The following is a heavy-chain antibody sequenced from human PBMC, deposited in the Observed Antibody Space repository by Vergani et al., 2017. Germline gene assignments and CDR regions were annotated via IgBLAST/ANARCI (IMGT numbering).Heavy chain of an antibody. CDR1: GGSISSYY. CDR2: IYTSGST. J-gene: IGHJ5*02. D-gene: IGHD6-13*01. V-gene: IGHV4-4*07. Sequence: QVQLQESGPGLVKPSETLSLTCTVSGGSISSYYWSWIRQPAGKGLEWIGRIYTSGSTNYNPSLKSRVTMSVDTSKNQFSLKLSSVTAADAAVYYCAVAAAGTVAGWFDPWGQGTLVTVSS. CDR3: AVAAAGTVAGWFDP.